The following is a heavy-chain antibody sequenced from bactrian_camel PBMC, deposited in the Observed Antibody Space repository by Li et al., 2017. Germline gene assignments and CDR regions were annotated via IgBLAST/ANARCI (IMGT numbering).Heavy chain of an antibody. CDR2: VNRGGTTT. D-gene: IGHD1*01. CDR1: GFDFIRSA. Sequence: VQLVESGGDLVQPGGSLRLSCSGSGFDFIRSAMSWVRQAPGKGLEWVSTVNRGGTTTYYADSVRARFTGSRDNAKNTVYLHLNSLKSEDTALFYCATHGYCEGGNCHRRGHFTYWGQGTQVTVS. CDR3: ATHGYCEGGNCHRRGHFTY. V-gene: IGHV3S40*01. J-gene: IGHJ4*01.